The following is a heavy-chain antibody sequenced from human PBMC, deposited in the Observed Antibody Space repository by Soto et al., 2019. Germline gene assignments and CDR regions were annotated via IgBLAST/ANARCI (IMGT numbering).Heavy chain of an antibody. V-gene: IGHV3-23*01. D-gene: IGHD4-17*01. CDR3: AKESLPEHYGDTLFDY. CDR2: FSAGGRA. CDR1: GFSFSNYA. J-gene: IGHJ4*02. Sequence: ESGGGLVQPGGSLRLSCEASGFSFSNYALSWVRQSPGKGLEWVSTFSAGGRAYYADSVKGCFTIAKDTSKNTLHLQASSLRAEDTAVYYCAKESLPEHYGDTLFDYWGQGTRVTVSS.